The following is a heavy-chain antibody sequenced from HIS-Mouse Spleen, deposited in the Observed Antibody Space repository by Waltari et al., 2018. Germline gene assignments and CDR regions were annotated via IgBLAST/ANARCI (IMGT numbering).Heavy chain of an antibody. J-gene: IGHJ4*02. V-gene: IGHV3-30*18. CDR3: AKDRQQLGFDY. CDR2: ISYDGSNK. D-gene: IGHD6-13*01. Sequence: QVQLVESGGGGVQPGRSLRLSGAVSGVPSRSYGTHWARQAPGKGLEWVAVISYDGSNKYYADSVKGRFTISRDNSKNTLYLQMNSLRAEDTAVYYCAKDRQQLGFDYWGQGTLVTVSS. CDR1: GVPSRSYG.